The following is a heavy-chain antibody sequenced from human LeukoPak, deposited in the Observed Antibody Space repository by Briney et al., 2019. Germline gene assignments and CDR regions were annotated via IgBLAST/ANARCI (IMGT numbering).Heavy chain of an antibody. J-gene: IGHJ6*02. D-gene: IGHD1-26*01. V-gene: IGHV3-30*03. CDR2: TSYDENDK. Sequence: GGSLRLSCAASGFTFSSYWMSWVRQAPGKGLEWVALTSYDENDKYYADSVKGRFIISRDNSKNTLYLEMNSLRVEDTAVYFCARVQNGGSYWVYHYDGLDVWGQGTTVTVSS. CDR3: ARVQNGGSYWVYHYDGLDV. CDR1: GFTFSSYW.